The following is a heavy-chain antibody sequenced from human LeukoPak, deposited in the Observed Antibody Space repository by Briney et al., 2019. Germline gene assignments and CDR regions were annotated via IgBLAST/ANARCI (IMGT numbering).Heavy chain of an antibody. CDR1: GYTFTSYD. CDR2: MNPNSGNT. D-gene: IGHD6-19*01. V-gene: IGHV1-8*01. Sequence: ASVTVSCTASGYTFTSYDINWVRQATGQGLEWMGWMNPNSGNTGYAQKFQGRVTMTRNTSISTAYMELSSLRSEDTAVYYCARGSSGWYGDDYWGQGTLVTVSS. CDR3: ARGSSGWYGDDY. J-gene: IGHJ4*02.